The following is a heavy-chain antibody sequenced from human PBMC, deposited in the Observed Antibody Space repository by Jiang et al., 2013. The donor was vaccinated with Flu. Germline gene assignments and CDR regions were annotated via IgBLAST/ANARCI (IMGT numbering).Heavy chain of an antibody. CDR2: IRGSGSTI. V-gene: IGHV3-48*03. Sequence: VQLVESGGGLVQPGGSLTLSCVASGFTFSSFEMNWVRQAPGKGLEWISYIRGSGSTIYYANSVEGRFTISRDNAKNSLYLQMSSLRAEDTAVYYCARPKNNGYGAWGYWGQGALVTVSS. CDR1: GFTFSSFE. J-gene: IGHJ4*02. CDR3: ARPKNNGYGAWGY. D-gene: IGHD5-12*01.